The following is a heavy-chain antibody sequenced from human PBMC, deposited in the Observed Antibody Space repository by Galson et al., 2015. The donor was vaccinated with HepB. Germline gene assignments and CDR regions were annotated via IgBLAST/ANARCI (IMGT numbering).Heavy chain of an antibody. V-gene: IGHV3-7*03. CDR1: GFSFGSYG. D-gene: IGHD4/OR15-4a*01. J-gene: IGHJ4*02. CDR2: IAHDGSDQ. CDR3: ARDRLVVTTLDVIY. Sequence: SLRLSCAGSGFSFGSYGMNWVRQAPGKGLEWVANIAHDGSDQHYVESVKGRFTVSRENAKNSLYLEMSSLRVEDTAVYYCARDRLVVTTLDVIYWGQGSLVTVSS.